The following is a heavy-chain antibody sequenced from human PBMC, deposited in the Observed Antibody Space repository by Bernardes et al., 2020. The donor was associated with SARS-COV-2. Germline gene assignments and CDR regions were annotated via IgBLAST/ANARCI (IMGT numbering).Heavy chain of an antibody. D-gene: IGHD6-19*01. V-gene: IGHV4-34*01. Sequence: ETLSLTCAVYGGSFSGYYWSWIRQPPGKGLEWIGEINHSGNTNYNPSLKSRVTISGDTSKNQFSLKLSSVTAADTAVYYCARGRQWPYYWGQGTLVTVSS. CDR2: INHSGNT. CDR1: GGSFSGYY. J-gene: IGHJ4*02. CDR3: ARGRQWPYY.